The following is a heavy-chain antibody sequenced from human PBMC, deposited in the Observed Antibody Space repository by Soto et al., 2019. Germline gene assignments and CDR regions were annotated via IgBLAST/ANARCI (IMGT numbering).Heavy chain of an antibody. CDR1: GGSISSYY. V-gene: IGHV4-59*08. J-gene: IGHJ4*02. Sequence: SETLSLTCTVSGGSISSYYWSWIRQPPGKGLEWIGYIYYSGSTNYNPSLKSRVTISVDTSKNQFSLKLSSVTAADTAVYYCARTGSYYDFWSGHSPFDYWGQGTLVTVSS. CDR2: IYYSGST. D-gene: IGHD3-3*01. CDR3: ARTGSYYDFWSGHSPFDY.